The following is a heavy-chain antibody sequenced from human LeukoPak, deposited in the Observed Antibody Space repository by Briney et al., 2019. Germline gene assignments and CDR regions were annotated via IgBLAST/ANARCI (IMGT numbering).Heavy chain of an antibody. Sequence: SETLSLTCAVYGGSFSGYYWSWIRQPPGKGLEWIGEINHSGSTNYNPSLKSRVTISVDTSKNQFSLKLSSVTAADTAVYYCARGVAARFFDYWGQGTLVTVPS. CDR3: ARGVAARFFDY. CDR2: INHSGST. D-gene: IGHD6-6*01. V-gene: IGHV4-34*01. J-gene: IGHJ4*02. CDR1: GGSFSGYY.